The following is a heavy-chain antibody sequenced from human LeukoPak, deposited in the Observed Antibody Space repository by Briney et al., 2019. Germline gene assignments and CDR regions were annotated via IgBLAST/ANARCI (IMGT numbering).Heavy chain of an antibody. D-gene: IGHD4-17*01. CDR2: ISYDGSNK. J-gene: IGHJ3*02. Sequence: GRSLRLSCAASGFTFSSYGMHWVRQAPGKGLEWVAVISYDGSNKYYADSVKGRFTISRDNSKNTLYLQMNSLRAEDTAVYYCAKIGDYGDYVGPRGGGPNDAFDIWGQGTMVTVSS. CDR3: AKIGDYGDYVGPRGGGPNDAFDI. CDR1: GFTFSSYG. V-gene: IGHV3-30*18.